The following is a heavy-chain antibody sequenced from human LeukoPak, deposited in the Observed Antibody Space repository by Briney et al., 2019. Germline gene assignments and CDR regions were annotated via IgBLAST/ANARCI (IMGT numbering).Heavy chain of an antibody. CDR3: AKVAPLGSSWYALNY. Sequence: PGGSLRLSCAASGFTFSTYAMSWVRQAPGKGLEWVSGISSGGDTTYYSDSVKGRFTISRDNSKNTLSLHMNSLRAEDTAVYYCAKVAPLGSSWYALNYWGQGTRVTVSS. CDR1: GFTFSTYA. J-gene: IGHJ4*02. V-gene: IGHV3-23*01. D-gene: IGHD6-13*01. CDR2: ISSGGDTT.